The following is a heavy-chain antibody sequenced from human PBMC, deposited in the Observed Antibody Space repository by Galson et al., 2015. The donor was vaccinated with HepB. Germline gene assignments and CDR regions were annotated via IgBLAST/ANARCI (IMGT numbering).Heavy chain of an antibody. Sequence: QSGAEVKKPGESLKISCKGSGYSFTSYWIGWVRQMPGKGLEWMGIIYPGDSDTRYSPSFQGQVTISADKSISTAYLQWSSLKASDTAMYYCARHGVLGGNTAMDFDYWGQGTLVTVSS. CDR3: ARHGVLGGNTAMDFDY. V-gene: IGHV5-51*01. D-gene: IGHD5-18*01. J-gene: IGHJ4*02. CDR1: GYSFTSYW. CDR2: IYPGDSDT.